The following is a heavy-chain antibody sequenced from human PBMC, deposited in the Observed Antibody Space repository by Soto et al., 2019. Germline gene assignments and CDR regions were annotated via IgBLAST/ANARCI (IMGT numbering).Heavy chain of an antibody. CDR2: ISYDESNK. CDR3: ANPYWPVGMIVVLSPYYYYGMDV. V-gene: IGHV3-30*18. Sequence: GGSLGLCCAASGGTFSSYGLDWACKDPGKGLGWVAVISYDESNKYYADSVKRRFTISRDNAKNTLYLQMNSLRAEDTAVYYCANPYWPVGMIVVLSPYYYYGMDVWGQGTTVTVSS. D-gene: IGHD3-22*01. CDR1: GGTFSSYG. J-gene: IGHJ6*02.